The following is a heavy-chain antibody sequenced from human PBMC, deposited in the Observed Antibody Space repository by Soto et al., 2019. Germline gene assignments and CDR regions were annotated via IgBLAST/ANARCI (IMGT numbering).Heavy chain of an antibody. CDR1: GGSITIGGYC. Sequence: SETLSLTCTVSGGSITIGGYCWSWIRQPPGQGLEWIGYLCHSRNTNYNPSLKSRVTTSVDRSTNQCSLTLSSMTAADTAVYYCALRSMAVVPEYWGQGTLVTVSS. CDR3: ALRSMAVVPEY. D-gene: IGHD3-22*01. CDR2: LCHSRNT. V-gene: IGHV4-30-2*02. J-gene: IGHJ4*02.